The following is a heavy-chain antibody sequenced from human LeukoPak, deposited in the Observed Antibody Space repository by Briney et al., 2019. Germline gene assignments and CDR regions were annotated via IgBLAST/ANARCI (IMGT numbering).Heavy chain of an antibody. CDR3: ARRGYYYDSSGYPPEYYFDY. Sequence: GESLKISCKGSGYRFTSYWIGWVRQMPGKGLEWMGIIYPGDSDTRYSPSFQGQVTISADKSISTAYLQWSSLKASDTAMYYCARRGYYYDSSGYPPEYYFDYWGQGTLVTVSS. V-gene: IGHV5-51*01. CDR1: GYRFTSYW. CDR2: IYPGDSDT. J-gene: IGHJ4*02. D-gene: IGHD3-22*01.